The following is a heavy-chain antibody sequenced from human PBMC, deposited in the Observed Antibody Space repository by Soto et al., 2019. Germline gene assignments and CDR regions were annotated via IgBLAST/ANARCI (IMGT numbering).Heavy chain of an antibody. V-gene: IGHV5-51*01. CDR1: GYTFTDYW. CDR3: VRRHFGEFYFDN. CDR2: IYPGDSDT. Sequence: GESLKISCKGSGYTFTDYWIGWVRQLPGKGLEWMGIIYPGDSDTRYSPSFQGHVTITVDKSTSTAYLQWNTLKASDSAMYFCVRRHFGEFYFDNWGQGTVVTVSS. D-gene: IGHD3-10*01. J-gene: IGHJ4*02.